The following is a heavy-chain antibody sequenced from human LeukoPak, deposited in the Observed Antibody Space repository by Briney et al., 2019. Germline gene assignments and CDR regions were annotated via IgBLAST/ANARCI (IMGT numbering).Heavy chain of an antibody. CDR3: ARASRDGYNQNFDH. CDR2: IYPGGSET. J-gene: IGHJ4*02. Sequence: GESLKISRKGLGYSFSSYWNAWVRQRPGKGLEWMGIIYPGGSETRYDPSFQGQVTISAHSSTSTAYLQWSSLRASDTAMYYCARASRDGYNQNFDHWGQGTLVTVSS. V-gene: IGHV5-51*01. D-gene: IGHD5-24*01. CDR1: GYSFSSYW.